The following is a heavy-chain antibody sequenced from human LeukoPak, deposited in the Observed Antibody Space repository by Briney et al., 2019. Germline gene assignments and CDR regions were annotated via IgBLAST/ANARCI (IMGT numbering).Heavy chain of an antibody. CDR1: GYTFTSYD. Sequence: AASVKVSCKASGYTFTSYDINWVRQATGQGLEWMGWMNPNSGNTGYAQKFQGRVTMTRNTSISTAYMELSSLRSEDTAVYYCARGLLMYQLPNIAAAGIFDPWGQGTLVTVSS. D-gene: IGHD6-13*01. J-gene: IGHJ5*02. V-gene: IGHV1-8*01. CDR3: ARGLLMYQLPNIAAAGIFDP. CDR2: MNPNSGNT.